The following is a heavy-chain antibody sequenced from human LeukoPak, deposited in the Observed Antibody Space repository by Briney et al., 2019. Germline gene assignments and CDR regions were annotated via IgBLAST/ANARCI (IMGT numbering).Heavy chain of an antibody. CDR3: ARDVVAAAIDY. D-gene: IGHD6-13*01. V-gene: IGHV3-7*03. CDR1: GFTFSSYW. Sequence: PGGSLRLSCAASGFTFSSYWMSWVRQAPGKGLEWVANIKQDGSEEYYVDSVKGRFTISRDNAKNSLYLQMNSLRAEDTAVYYCARDVVAAAIDYWGQGTLVTVSS. CDR2: IKQDGSEE. J-gene: IGHJ4*02.